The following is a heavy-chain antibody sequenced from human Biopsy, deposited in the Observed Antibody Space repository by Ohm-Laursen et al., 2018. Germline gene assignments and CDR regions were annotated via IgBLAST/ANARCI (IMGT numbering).Heavy chain of an antibody. CDR3: ARGSFWFGGNYYYYGMDV. V-gene: IGHV1-2*02. J-gene: IGHJ6*02. CDR2: ISPKSGDT. Sequence: GASVKVSRKASGFSFTGYYIHWVRQAPGQGLEWMGWISPKSGDTNYAHKFQGNITMTRNTSISTAYMELNSLRSEDTAVYYCARGSFWFGGNYYYYGMDVWGQGTTVTVSS. CDR1: GFSFTGYY. D-gene: IGHD3-10*01.